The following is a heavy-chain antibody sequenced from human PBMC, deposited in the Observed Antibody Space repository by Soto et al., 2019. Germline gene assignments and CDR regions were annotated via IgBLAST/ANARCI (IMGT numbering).Heavy chain of an antibody. CDR3: ARQASESYRSSPFRF. V-gene: IGHV4-39*01. Sequence: QLQLQESGPGLVKPSETLSLTCTVSGGPITSGSYYWDWIRQPPGKGLEWIGSIYYSGRTCYRPSLRSRVPVSIDTSRNKLSMKVNALPAADTSVYYCARQASESYRSSPFRFWGQGTLVTVSS. D-gene: IGHD6-6*01. CDR1: GGPITSGSYY. CDR2: IYYSGRT. J-gene: IGHJ1*01.